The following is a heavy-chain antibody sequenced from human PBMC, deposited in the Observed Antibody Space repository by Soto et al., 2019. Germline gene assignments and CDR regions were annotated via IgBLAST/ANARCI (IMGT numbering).Heavy chain of an antibody. CDR1: GGTFSSYA. J-gene: IGHJ6*02. Sequence: ASVKVSCTASGGTFSSYAISWVRQAPGQGLEWMGGIIPIFGTANYAQKFQGRVTITADESTSTAYMELSSLRSEDTAVYYCARGLRYFDWLLSIYYYYGMDVWGQGTTVTVSS. V-gene: IGHV1-69*13. CDR3: ARGLRYFDWLLSIYYYYGMDV. CDR2: IIPIFGTA. D-gene: IGHD3-9*01.